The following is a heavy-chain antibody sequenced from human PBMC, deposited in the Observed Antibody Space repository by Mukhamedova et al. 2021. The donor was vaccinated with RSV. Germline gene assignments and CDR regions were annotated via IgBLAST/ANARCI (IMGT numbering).Heavy chain of an antibody. V-gene: IGHV4-61*02. CDR3: AIVKLSDYFIDS. D-gene: IGHD2/OR15-2a*01. J-gene: IGHJ4*02. CDR2: IYTSGGT. Sequence: IRQPAGKALEWIGRIYTSGGTNYNPSLNSRVTISVDASRNQFSMKMKSVTAADTALYFCAIVKLSDYFIDSWGQGTLVTVSS.